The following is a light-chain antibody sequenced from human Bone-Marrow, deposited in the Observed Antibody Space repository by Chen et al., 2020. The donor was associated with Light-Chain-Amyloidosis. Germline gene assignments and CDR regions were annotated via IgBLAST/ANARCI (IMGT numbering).Light chain of an antibody. Sequence: EIVLTQSPGTLSLSPGERATLSCRASQSVSSTYLAWYQQNTGQGPRLLIYGASTRATGIPDRFSGSGSGTDFTLTISRLEPEDFAVYYCHLYGRSPPCTFGQGTKLEIK. CDR1: QSVSSTY. V-gene: IGKV3-20*01. J-gene: IGKJ2*02. CDR2: GAS. CDR3: HLYGRSPPCT.